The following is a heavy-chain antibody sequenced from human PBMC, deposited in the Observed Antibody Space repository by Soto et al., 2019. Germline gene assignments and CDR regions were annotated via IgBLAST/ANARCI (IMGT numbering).Heavy chain of an antibody. CDR3: ARDSDDSSGYYHPYNWVDP. V-gene: IGHV1-69*01. CDR2: IIPIFGTA. D-gene: IGHD3-22*01. Sequence: QVQLVQSGAEVKKPGSSVKVSCKASGGTFSSYAISWVRQAPGQGLEWMGGIIPIFGTANYAQKFQGRVTITADESTSTAYMERSSLRSEDTAVYYCARDSDDSSGYYHPYNWVDPWGQGTLVTVSS. CDR1: GGTFSSYA. J-gene: IGHJ5*02.